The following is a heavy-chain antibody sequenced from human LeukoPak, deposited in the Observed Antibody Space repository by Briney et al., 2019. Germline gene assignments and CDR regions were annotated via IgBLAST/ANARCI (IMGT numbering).Heavy chain of an antibody. J-gene: IGHJ4*02. CDR2: VSGSGRGENT. CDR1: GFTFSSSA. D-gene: IGHD3-10*01. CDR3: ARGGALMVRGLKRVSDY. Sequence: GGSLRLSCAASGFTFSSSAMSWVRQAPGKGLEWVSNVSGSGRGENTYYADSVKGRFTISRDNSKNTLILQMNSLRAEDTAVYYCARGGALMVRGLKRVSDYWGQGTLVTVSS. V-gene: IGHV3-23*01.